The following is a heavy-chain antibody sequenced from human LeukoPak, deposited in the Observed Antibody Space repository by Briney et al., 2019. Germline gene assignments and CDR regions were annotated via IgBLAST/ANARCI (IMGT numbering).Heavy chain of an antibody. D-gene: IGHD5-18*01. J-gene: IGHJ3*02. CDR1: GYTFTNFD. CDR2: MNPVSGKA. V-gene: IGHV1-8*01. CDR3: ARETQQIQLSNPFDI. Sequence: ASVEVSCKASGYTFTNFDINWVRQAPGQGLEWMGWMNPVSGKAGSAQKFQGRVTLTRDTSINTAYMEVSSLTSDDTALYYCARETQQIQLSNPFDIWGQGTMVTVSS.